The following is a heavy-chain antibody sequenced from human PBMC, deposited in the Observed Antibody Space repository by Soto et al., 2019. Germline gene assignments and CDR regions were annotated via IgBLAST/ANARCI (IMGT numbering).Heavy chain of an antibody. V-gene: IGHV1-69*13. J-gene: IGHJ4*02. CDR2: IIPIFGTA. CDR3: ARASIPPRNYVDIVATITEYYFDY. D-gene: IGHD5-12*01. Sequence: ASVKVSCKASGGTFSSYAISWVRQAPGQGLEWMGGIIPIFGTANYAQKFQGRVTITADESTSTAYMELSSLRSEDTAVYYCARASIPPRNYVDIVATITEYYFDYWGQGTLVTVSS. CDR1: GGTFSSYA.